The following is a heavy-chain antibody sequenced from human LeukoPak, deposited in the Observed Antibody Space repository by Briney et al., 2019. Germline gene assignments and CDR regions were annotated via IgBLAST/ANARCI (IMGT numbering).Heavy chain of an antibody. CDR1: GFTFDDYG. J-gene: IGHJ3*02. Sequence: GGSLRLSCAASGFTFDDYGMSWVRQAPGKGLEWVSGINWNGGSTGYADSVKGRFTIPRDNAKNSLYLQMNSLRAEDTALYYCARDPAGSYGKGGGAFDIWGQGTMVTVSS. D-gene: IGHD3-10*01. CDR3: ARDPAGSYGKGGGAFDI. CDR2: INWNGGST. V-gene: IGHV3-20*04.